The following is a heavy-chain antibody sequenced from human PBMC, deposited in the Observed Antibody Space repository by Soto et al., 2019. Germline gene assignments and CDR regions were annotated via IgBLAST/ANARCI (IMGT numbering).Heavy chain of an antibody. V-gene: IGHV1-69*06. J-gene: IGHJ4*02. D-gene: IGHD2-8*01. Sequence: ASVKVSCKASGGTFSSYAISWVRQAPGQGLEWMGGIIPIFGTANYAQKFQGRVTITADKSTSTAYMELSSLRSEDTAVYYCASGSMVFGFGYFDYWGQGTLVTVSS. CDR2: IIPIFGTA. CDR3: ASGSMVFGFGYFDY. CDR1: GGTFSSYA.